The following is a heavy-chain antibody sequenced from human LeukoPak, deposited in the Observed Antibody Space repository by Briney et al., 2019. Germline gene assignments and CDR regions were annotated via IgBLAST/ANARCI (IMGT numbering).Heavy chain of an antibody. CDR1: GGSISSGDYY. V-gene: IGHV4-30-4*01. CDR2: IYYSGST. D-gene: IGHD3-3*01. J-gene: IGHJ6*02. CDR3: AREPVLRRPRSYYYYGMDV. Sequence: SETLSLTCTVSGGSISSGDYYWSWIRQPPGKGLEWIGYIYYSGSTYYNPSLKSRVTISVDTSKNQFSLKLSSVTAADTAVYYCAREPVLRRPRSYYYYGMDVWGQGTTVTVSS.